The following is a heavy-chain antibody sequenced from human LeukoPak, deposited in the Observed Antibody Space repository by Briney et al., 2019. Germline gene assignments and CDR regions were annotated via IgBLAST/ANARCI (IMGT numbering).Heavy chain of an antibody. CDR1: GFPFSTYG. CDR2: ITSSSYI. D-gene: IGHD1-26*01. V-gene: IGHV3-21*01. CDR3: ARDKIVGPTRFDY. J-gene: IGHJ4*02. Sequence: GGSLRLSCAASGFPFSTYGMNWVRQAPGKGVEWVSSITSSSYIYYADSLKGRFTISRDNAKNSLYLQMNSLRAEDTAVYYCARDKIVGPTRFDYWGQGILVTVSS.